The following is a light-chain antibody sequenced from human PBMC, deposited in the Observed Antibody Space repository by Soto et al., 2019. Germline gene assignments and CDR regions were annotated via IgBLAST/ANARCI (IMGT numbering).Light chain of an antibody. CDR2: EVS. V-gene: IGLV2-14*01. J-gene: IGLJ1*01. CDR1: SSDVGGYNY. CDR3: SSYTSSSTQV. Sequence: QSALTQPASVSGSPGQSITISCTGTSSDVGGYNYVSWYQQHPGKAPKLMIYEVSNRPSGVSIRFSGSKSGNTASLTISGLQAEDEADYSCSSYTSSSTQVFGTGTKLTVL.